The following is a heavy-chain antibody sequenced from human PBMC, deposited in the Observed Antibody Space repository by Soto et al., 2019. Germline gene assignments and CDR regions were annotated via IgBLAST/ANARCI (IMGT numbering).Heavy chain of an antibody. Sequence: GGSLRLSCAASGFTFSSYGMHWVRQAPGKGLEWVAVIWYDGSNKYYADSVKGRFTISRDNSKNTLYLQMNSLRAEDTAVYYCARDPDGSGSYYTILYYYYGMDVWGQGTTVTVSS. CDR1: GFTFSSYG. J-gene: IGHJ6*02. CDR2: IWYDGSNK. V-gene: IGHV3-33*01. CDR3: ARDPDGSGSYYTILYYYYGMDV. D-gene: IGHD3-10*01.